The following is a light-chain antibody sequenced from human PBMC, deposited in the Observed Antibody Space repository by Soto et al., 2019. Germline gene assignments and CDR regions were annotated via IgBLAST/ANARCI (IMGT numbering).Light chain of an antibody. V-gene: IGKV1-17*01. CDR3: VQHYSYPLT. CDR2: EAS. CDR1: QGISTY. J-gene: IGKJ4*01. Sequence: DIQMTQSPSSLSASVGDRVTITCRASQGISTYLNWYQQKPGKAPERLIYEASVLQSGVPSRFSGSGSGTEFTLTVSSLQPEDFATYYCVQHYSYPLTFGGGTKVDIK.